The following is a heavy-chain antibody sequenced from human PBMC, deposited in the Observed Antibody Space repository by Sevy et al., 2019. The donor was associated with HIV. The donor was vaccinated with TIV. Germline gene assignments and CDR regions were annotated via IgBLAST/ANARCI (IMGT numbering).Heavy chain of an antibody. J-gene: IGHJ6*02. V-gene: IGHV3-23*01. D-gene: IGHD5-18*01. CDR3: AKEAAMGYV. Sequence: GVSLRLSCTASGFTFGDYAMSWLRQAPGKGLEWVSSISPSGGSTYYADSVKGRFSISRDNSKNTVDLQMNSLRAEDTAVYYCAKEAAMGYVWGQGTTVTVSS. CDR2: ISPSGGST. CDR1: GFTFGDYA.